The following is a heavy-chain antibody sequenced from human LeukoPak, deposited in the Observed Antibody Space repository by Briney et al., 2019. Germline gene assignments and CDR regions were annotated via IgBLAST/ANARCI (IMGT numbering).Heavy chain of an antibody. CDR1: GGSFSGYY. J-gene: IGHJ3*02. CDR3: AGLGYCSGGSCYGDAFDI. D-gene: IGHD2-15*01. V-gene: IGHV4-34*01. Sequence: PSETLSLTCAVYGGSFSGYYWSWIRQPPGKGLEWIGEINHSGSTNYNPSLKSRVAISVDTSKNRFSLKLSSVTAADTAVYYCAGLGYCSGGSCYGDAFDIWGQGTMVTVSS. CDR2: INHSGST.